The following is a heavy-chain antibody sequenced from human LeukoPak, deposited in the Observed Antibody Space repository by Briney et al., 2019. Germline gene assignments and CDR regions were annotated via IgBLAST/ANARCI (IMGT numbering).Heavy chain of an antibody. Sequence: PLGTLFLTCAVSGGSISSSNWWSWVRQPPGKGLEWIGEINHSGSTNYNPSLKSRVTISVDTSKNQFSLKLSSVAAADTAVYYCARGGIAVAGIKLDFDYWGQGTLVTVSS. CDR3: ARGGIAVAGIKLDFDY. CDR2: INHSGST. J-gene: IGHJ4*02. V-gene: IGHV4-4*02. D-gene: IGHD6-19*01. CDR1: GGSISSSNW.